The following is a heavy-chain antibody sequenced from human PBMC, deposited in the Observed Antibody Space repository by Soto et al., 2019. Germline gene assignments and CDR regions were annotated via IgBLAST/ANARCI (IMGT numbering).Heavy chain of an antibody. CDR3: AHRHGSSGSYYFDY. CDR1: GFSLSTSGVS. CDR2: IYWDGDR. V-gene: IGHV2-5*02. Sequence: QITLKESGPTLVKPTQTLTLTCTFSGFSLSTSGVSVAGIRQPPGKALEWVALIYWDGDRRYSPSLESRLTITKDPYKNQVVLTMTSMDPVDTATYYCAHRHGSSGSYYFDYWGPGTLVTVSS. J-gene: IGHJ4*02. D-gene: IGHD3-10*01.